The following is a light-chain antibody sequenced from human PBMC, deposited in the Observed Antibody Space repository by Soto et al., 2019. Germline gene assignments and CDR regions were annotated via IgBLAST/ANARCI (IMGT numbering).Light chain of an antibody. V-gene: IGKV1-39*01. CDR3: QQSYSTPT. J-gene: IGKJ4*01. CDR2: AAS. Sequence: DIPMTQSPSSLSASVGDRVTITCRASQSISSYLNWYQQKPGKAPKLLIYAASSLQSGVPSRFSGSGSGTAFTLTISSLQPEDFATYYCQQSYSTPTFGGGTKVEIK. CDR1: QSISSY.